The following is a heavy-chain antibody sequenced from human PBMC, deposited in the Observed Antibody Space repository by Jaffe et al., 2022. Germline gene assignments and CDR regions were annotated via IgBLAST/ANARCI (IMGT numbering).Heavy chain of an antibody. CDR2: ISSSGSTI. D-gene: IGHD2-2*01. CDR3: ARGRGLYQLLGGYFDY. V-gene: IGHV3-48*03. J-gene: IGHJ4*02. CDR1: GFTFSSYE. Sequence: EVQLVESGGGLVQPGGSLRLSCAASGFTFSSYEMNWVRQAPGKGLEWVSYISSSGSTIYYADSVKGRFTISRDNAKNSLYLQMNSLRAEDTAVYYCARGRGLYQLLGGYFDYWGQGTLVTVSS.